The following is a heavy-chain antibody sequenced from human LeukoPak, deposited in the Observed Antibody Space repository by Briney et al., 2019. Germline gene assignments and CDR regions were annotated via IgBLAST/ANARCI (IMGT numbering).Heavy chain of an antibody. D-gene: IGHD2-21*02. Sequence: GESLKISCKGSGYSFTSYWIGWVRQMPGKGQEWMGIIYPGDSDTRYSPSFQGQVTISADKSISTANLQWSSLKASDTAMYYCAVAYCGGDCYSGYYYGMDVWGQGTTVTVSS. CDR3: AVAYCGGDCYSGYYYGMDV. J-gene: IGHJ6*02. CDR2: IYPGDSDT. CDR1: GYSFTSYW. V-gene: IGHV5-51*01.